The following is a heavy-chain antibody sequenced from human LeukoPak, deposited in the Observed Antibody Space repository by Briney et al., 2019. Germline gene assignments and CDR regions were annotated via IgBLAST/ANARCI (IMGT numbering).Heavy chain of an antibody. Sequence: PGGSLRLSCAASGFTFSSYAMSWVRQAPGKGLEWVSAISGSGGSTYYADSVKGRFTISRDNSKNTLYLQMNSLRAEDTAVYYCAKKGDRGNFWSGYSTAYYYYGMDVWGQGTTVTVSS. J-gene: IGHJ6*02. CDR3: AKKGDRGNFWSGYSTAYYYYGMDV. D-gene: IGHD3-3*01. CDR1: GFTFSSYA. V-gene: IGHV3-23*01. CDR2: ISGSGGST.